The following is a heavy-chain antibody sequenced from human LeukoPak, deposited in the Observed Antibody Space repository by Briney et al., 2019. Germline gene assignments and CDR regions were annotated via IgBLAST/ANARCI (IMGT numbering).Heavy chain of an antibody. CDR1: GFTVSSNY. CDR3: AKDYCRDGNCPFPFLDS. V-gene: IGHV3-53*01. D-gene: IGHD2-15*01. CDR2: IYSDGRT. J-gene: IGHJ4*02. Sequence: GGSLRLSCAASGFTVSSNYMSWVRQAPGKGLEWVSVIYSDGRTYYADSVKGRFILSRDNSKNTVYMQMSSLRAEDTATYYCAKDYCRDGNCPFPFLDSWGQGTLVTVSS.